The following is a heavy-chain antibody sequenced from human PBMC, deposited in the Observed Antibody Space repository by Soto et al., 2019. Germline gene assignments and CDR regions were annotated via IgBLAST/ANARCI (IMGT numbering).Heavy chain of an antibody. CDR2: IYYSGST. CDR1: GGSISSGDYY. V-gene: IGHV4-30-4*01. D-gene: IGHD3-22*01. CDR3: AREFKRYYDSSGYYFDY. Sequence: PSETLSLTCTVSGGSISSGDYYWSWIRQPPGKGLEWIGYIYYSGSTYYNPSLKSRVTISVDTSKNQFSLKLSSVTAADTAVYYCAREFKRYYDSSGYYFDYWGQGTLVTVSS. J-gene: IGHJ4*02.